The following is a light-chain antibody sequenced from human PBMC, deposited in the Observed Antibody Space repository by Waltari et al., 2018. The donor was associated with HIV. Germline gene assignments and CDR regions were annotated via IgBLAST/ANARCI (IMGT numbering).Light chain of an antibody. J-gene: IGLJ2*01. CDR2: EVS. CDR1: SSDVGCYNI. CDR3: CSYAGSSTLV. V-gene: IGLV2-23*02. Sequence: QSALTQPASVSGSPGQSLTISCTGSSSDVGCYNIVSWYQQHPGKAPKLMIYEVSKRPSGVSNRFSGSKSGNTASLTISGLQAEDEADYYCCSYAGSSTLVFGGGTKLTVL.